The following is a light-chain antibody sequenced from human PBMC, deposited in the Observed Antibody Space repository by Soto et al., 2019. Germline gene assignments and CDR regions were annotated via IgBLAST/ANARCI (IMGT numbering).Light chain of an antibody. V-gene: IGKV3-15*01. CDR3: QQYNNWPVT. J-gene: IGKJ3*01. CDR2: GAS. CDR1: QSVSSN. Sequence: EIVMTQSPAILSVSPGERATLSCRASQSVSSNLAWYQQKPGQAPRLLIYGASTRATGIPARFSGSESGTEFILTISSLQSEDFAIYYCQQYNNWPVTFGPGTKVHIK.